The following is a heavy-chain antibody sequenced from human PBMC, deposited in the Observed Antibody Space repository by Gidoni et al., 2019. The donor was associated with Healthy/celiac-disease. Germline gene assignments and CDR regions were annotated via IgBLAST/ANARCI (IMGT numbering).Heavy chain of an antibody. J-gene: IGHJ4*02. V-gene: IGHV3-33*01. CDR1: GFTFSSYG. CDR2: IWYDGSNK. D-gene: IGHD5-12*01. CDR3: ARDGYNLTGLDY. Sequence: QVQLVESGGGVVQPGRSLRLSCAASGFTFSSYGMYWVRQAPGKGLEWVAVIWYDGSNKYYADSVKGRFTISRDNSKNTLYLQMNSLRAEDTAVYYCARDGYNLTGLDYWGQGTLVTVSS.